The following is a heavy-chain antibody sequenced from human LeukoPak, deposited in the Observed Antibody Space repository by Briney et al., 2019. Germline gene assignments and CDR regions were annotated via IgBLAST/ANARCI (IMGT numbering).Heavy chain of an antibody. V-gene: IGHV4-34*01. CDR2: TNHSGST. D-gene: IGHD6-13*01. CDR3: ARGLRIAAAGTLGY. CDR1: GGSFSGYY. J-gene: IGHJ4*02. Sequence: SETLSLTCAVYGGSFSGYYWSWIRQPPGKGLEWIGETNHSGSTNYNPSLKSRVTISVDTPKNQFSLKLSSVTAADTAVYYCARGLRIAAAGTLGYWGQGTLVTVSS.